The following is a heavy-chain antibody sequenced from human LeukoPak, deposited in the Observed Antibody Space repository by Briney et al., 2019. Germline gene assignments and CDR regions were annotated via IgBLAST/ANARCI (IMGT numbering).Heavy chain of an antibody. CDR2: ISYDGSNK. J-gene: IGHJ6*02. V-gene: IGHV3-30*04. CDR1: GFTFSSYA. Sequence: GGSLRLSCAASGFTFSSYAMHWVRQAPGKGLEWVAVISYDGSNKYYADSVKGRFTISRDNSKNTLYLQMNSLRAEDTAVYYCARAPPSYYYYYGMDAWGQGTTVTVSS. CDR3: ARAPPSYYYYYGMDA.